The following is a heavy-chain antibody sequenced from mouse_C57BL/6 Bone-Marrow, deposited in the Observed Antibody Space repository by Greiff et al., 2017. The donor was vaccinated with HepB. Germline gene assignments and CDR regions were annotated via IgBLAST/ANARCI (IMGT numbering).Heavy chain of an antibody. CDR1: GYTFTSYG. J-gene: IGHJ4*01. CDR3: ARRTTVPYAMDY. Sequence: VQLQQSGAELVRPGASVKLSCKASGYTFTSYGISWVKQRTGQGLEWIGEIYPRSGNTNYNEKFKGKATLTADKSSSTAYMQLRSLTSEDSAVYFCARRTTVPYAMDYWGQGTSVTVSS. V-gene: IGHV1-81*01. CDR2: IYPRSGNT. D-gene: IGHD1-1*01.